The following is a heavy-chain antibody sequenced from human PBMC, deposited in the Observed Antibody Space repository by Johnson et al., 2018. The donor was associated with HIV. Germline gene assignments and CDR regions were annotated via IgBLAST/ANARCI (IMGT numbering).Heavy chain of an antibody. CDR3: ARGDIGWNDDFAFDI. CDR1: GFTYSSYA. D-gene: IGHD1-1*01. V-gene: IGHV3-30*04. CDR2: ISYDGSNK. Sequence: QVQVLESGGGVVQPGRSLRLSCVVSGFTYSSYAMHWVRQAPGKGLEWVAVISYDGSNKYYADSVKGRFTISRDNSKNTLYLQMNSLRGEDTAVYYCARGDIGWNDDFAFDIWGQGTMVTVSS. J-gene: IGHJ3*02.